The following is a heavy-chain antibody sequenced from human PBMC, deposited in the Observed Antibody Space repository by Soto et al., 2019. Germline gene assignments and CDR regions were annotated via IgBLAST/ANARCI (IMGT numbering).Heavy chain of an antibody. D-gene: IGHD1-7*01. J-gene: IGHJ4*02. CDR3: AKGEVQWELPL. CDR2: IIPIFGTA. CDR1: GGTFSSYA. V-gene: IGHV1-69*13. Sequence: SVKVSCKASGGTFSSYAIGWVRQAPGQGLECMGGIIPIFGTANYAQKFQGRVTITADESSRTAYLELTSLKSEDTAVYFCAKGEVQWELPLWGQGTQVTVSS.